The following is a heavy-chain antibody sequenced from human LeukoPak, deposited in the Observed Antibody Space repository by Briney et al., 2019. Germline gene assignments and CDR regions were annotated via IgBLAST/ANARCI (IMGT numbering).Heavy chain of an antibody. J-gene: IGHJ4*02. D-gene: IGHD4-11*01. CDR3: ARDLSTVTPRFSRSDY. CDR1: GYTFSRYY. Sequence: AASVKVSCKASGYTFSRYYMHWVRQAPGQGLEWMGIINPSGGSASTAQRFQGRVTMTMTRDTSTSTVYMELSSLRSEDTAVYYCARDLSTVTPRFSRSDYWGQGTLVTVSS. CDR2: INPSGGSA. V-gene: IGHV1-46*01.